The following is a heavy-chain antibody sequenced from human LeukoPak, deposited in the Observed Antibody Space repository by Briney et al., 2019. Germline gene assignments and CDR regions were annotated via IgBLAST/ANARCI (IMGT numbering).Heavy chain of an antibody. CDR1: GGSINAYY. CDR2: ISYSGST. D-gene: IGHD2-2*01. CDR3: ARAHCSSTSCHRYDY. V-gene: IGHV4-59*08. J-gene: IGHJ4*02. Sequence: SETLSLTCTVSGGSINAYYWSWIRQPPGKGLEWIGYISYSGSTNYNPSLKSRVTISIDTSKNQFSLRLSSVTAADTAVYYCARAHCSSTSCHRYDYWGQGTLVTVSS.